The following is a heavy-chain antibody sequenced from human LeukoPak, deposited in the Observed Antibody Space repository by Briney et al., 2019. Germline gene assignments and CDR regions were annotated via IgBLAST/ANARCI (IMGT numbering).Heavy chain of an antibody. Sequence: SETLSLTCTVSGGSISSYYWSWIRQPPGKGLEWIGYIYYSGSTNYNPSLKSRVTISVDTSKNQFSLKLSSVTAADTAVYYCARDRHYYGMDVWGQGTTVTVSS. CDR2: IYYSGST. CDR3: ARDRHYYGMDV. CDR1: GGSISSYY. J-gene: IGHJ6*02. V-gene: IGHV4-59*01.